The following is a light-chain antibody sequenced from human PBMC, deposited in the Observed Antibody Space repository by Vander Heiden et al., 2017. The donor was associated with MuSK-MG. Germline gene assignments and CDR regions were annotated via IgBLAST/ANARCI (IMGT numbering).Light chain of an antibody. CDR3: QQYYSTPQT. V-gene: IGKV4-1*01. Sequence: RATINCKSSQSVLYSSNNKNYLAWYQQKPGQPPKLLIYWASTRESGVPDRFSGRGSGTDFTLTISSLQAEDVAVSYCQQYYSTPQTFGQGTKVEIK. CDR1: QSVLYSSNNKNY. CDR2: WAS. J-gene: IGKJ1*01.